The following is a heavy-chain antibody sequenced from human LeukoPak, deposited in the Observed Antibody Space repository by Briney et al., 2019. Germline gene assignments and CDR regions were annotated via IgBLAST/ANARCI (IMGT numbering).Heavy chain of an antibody. CDR2: IAGSSGYI. V-gene: IGHV3-21*01. CDR3: ARDRGAYCGGDCYLGFDY. D-gene: IGHD2-21*02. J-gene: IGHJ4*01. CDR1: GFTFSSYT. Sequence: PGRSLRLSWAASGFTFSSYTMNWVRQAPGKGLEWVSSIAGSSGYISYGDSVKGRFTTSRDNAKKSLYLQMTSLTAEDTAVYYCARDRGAYCGGDCYLGFDYWGRGTLVTVSS.